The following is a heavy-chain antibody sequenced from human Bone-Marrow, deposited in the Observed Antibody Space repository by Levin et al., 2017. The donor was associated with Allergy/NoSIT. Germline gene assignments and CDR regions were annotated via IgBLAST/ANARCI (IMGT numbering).Heavy chain of an antibody. Sequence: PGGSLRLSCATSGFTFNTYGMHWVRQAPGKGLEWVAVIYYDGSNEYYSDSVKGRFTISRDNSKNTVYLQMNSLRAEDTAVYYCARDRVAVTYSYFYYVDVWGKGTTVTVSS. J-gene: IGHJ6*03. V-gene: IGHV3-33*01. CDR2: IYYDGSNE. CDR1: GFTFNTYG. D-gene: IGHD5-18*01. CDR3: ARDRVAVTYSYFYYVDV.